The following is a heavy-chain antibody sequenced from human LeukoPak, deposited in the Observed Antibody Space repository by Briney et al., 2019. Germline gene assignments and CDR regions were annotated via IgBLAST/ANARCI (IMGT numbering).Heavy chain of an antibody. CDR2: IYPGDSDT. CDR1: GDSFTSYW. V-gene: IGHV5-51*01. CDR3: ARLEGLVGATRWFDP. Sequence: GESLKISCKGSGDSFTSYWIGWVRQMPGKGLEWMGIIYPGDSDTRYSPSFQGQVTFSADKSISTSYLQWSSLKASDTAMYYCARLEGLVGATRWFDPWGQGTLVTVSS. D-gene: IGHD1-26*01. J-gene: IGHJ5*02.